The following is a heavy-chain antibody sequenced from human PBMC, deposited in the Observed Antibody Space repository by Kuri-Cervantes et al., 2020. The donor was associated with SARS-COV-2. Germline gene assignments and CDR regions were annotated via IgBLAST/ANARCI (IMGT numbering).Heavy chain of an antibody. CDR1: GFTFSSYS. CDR3: ARALCSGGSCYPGGAFDI. V-gene: IGHV3-21*01. CDR2: ISSSSSYI. D-gene: IGHD2-15*01. Sequence: GGSLRLSCAASGFTFSSYSMNWVRQAPGKGLEWVSSISSSSSYIYYADSVKGRFTISRDNAKNSLYLQMNSLRAEDTAVYYCARALCSGGSCYPGGAFDIWGQGTMVTVSS. J-gene: IGHJ3*02.